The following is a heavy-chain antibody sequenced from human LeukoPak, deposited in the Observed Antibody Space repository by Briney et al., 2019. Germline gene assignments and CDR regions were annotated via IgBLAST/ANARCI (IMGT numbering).Heavy chain of an antibody. D-gene: IGHD6-6*01. V-gene: IGHV4-30-4*08. J-gene: IGHJ4*02. CDR2: IYYSGST. CDR1: GGSISSGGYY. CDR3: ARTRGQQLVLYY. Sequence: SQTLSLTCTVSGGSISSGGYYWSWIRQHPGKGLEWIGYIYYSGSTYYNPSLKSRVTISVDTSKNQFSLKLSSVTAADTAVYYCARTRGQQLVLYYWGQGTLVTVSS.